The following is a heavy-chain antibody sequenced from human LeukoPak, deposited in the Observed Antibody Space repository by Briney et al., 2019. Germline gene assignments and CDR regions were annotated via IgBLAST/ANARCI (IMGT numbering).Heavy chain of an antibody. CDR2: ISGSGGST. CDR1: GFTFSSYA. J-gene: IGHJ4*02. CDR3: AKDYYDILTGTYYFDY. V-gene: IGHV3-23*01. D-gene: IGHD3-9*01. Sequence: GGSLRLSCAASGFTFSSYAMSWVRQAPGKGLEWVSAISGSGGSTYYADSVKGRFTISRDNSKNTLYLQMNSLRAEDTAVYYCAKDYYDILTGTYYFDYWGQGTLVTVSS.